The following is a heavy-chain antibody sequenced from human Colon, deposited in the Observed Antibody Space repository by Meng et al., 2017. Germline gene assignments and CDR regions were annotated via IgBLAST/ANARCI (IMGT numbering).Heavy chain of an antibody. D-gene: IGHD4-17*01. Sequence: QVQLVQSGAEVKKPGASVKVSCKASGYTFTTYGISWMRQAPGQGLEWMGWTSTYDDNTNYVEKFRGRVTMTTDTSTNTAYMELRSLRSDDTAVYYCARDNPGDYVWDYWGQGTLVTVSS. CDR1: GYTFTTYG. V-gene: IGHV1-18*01. CDR3: ARDNPGDYVWDY. CDR2: TSTYDDNT. J-gene: IGHJ4*02.